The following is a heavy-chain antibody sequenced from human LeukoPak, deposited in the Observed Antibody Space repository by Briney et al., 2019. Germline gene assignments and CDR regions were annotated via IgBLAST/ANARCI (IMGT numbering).Heavy chain of an antibody. CDR2: IIPIFGTA. V-gene: IGHV1-69*13. Sequence: SVKVSCKASGYTFTSYGISWVRQAPGQGLEWMGGIIPIFGTANYAQKFQGGVTITADESTSTAYMELSSLRSEDTAVYYCARDWIAVAARYYYGMDVWGQGTTVTVSS. CDR1: GYTFTSYG. CDR3: ARDWIAVAARYYYGMDV. D-gene: IGHD6-19*01. J-gene: IGHJ6*02.